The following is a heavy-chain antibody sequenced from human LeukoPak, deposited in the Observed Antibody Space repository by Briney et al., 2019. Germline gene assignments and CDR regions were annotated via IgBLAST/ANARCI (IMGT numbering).Heavy chain of an antibody. J-gene: IGHJ4*02. CDR1: GYTFTSYG. V-gene: IGHV1-18*01. CDR3: ARVALPNYYDSSGHFDY. Sequence: ASVKVSCKASGYTFTSYGISWVRQAPGQGLEWMGWISAYNGNTNYAQKLQGRVTMTTVTSTRTAYMELRSLRSDDTAVYYCARVALPNYYDSSGHFDYWGQGTLVTVSS. D-gene: IGHD3-22*01. CDR2: ISAYNGNT.